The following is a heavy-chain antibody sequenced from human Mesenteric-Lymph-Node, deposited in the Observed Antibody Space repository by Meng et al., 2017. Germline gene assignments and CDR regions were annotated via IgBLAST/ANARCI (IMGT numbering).Heavy chain of an antibody. CDR2: INPNSGGT. D-gene: IGHD3-22*01. CDR1: GYTFTGYY. V-gene: IGHV1-2*02. CDR3: ARTLSSMYYYDSPFDY. J-gene: IGHJ4*02. Sequence: ASVNVSCKASGYTFTGYYMHWVRQAPGQGLEWMGWINPNSGGTNYAQKFQGRITMTRDTSISTAYMELSRLRSDDTAVYYCARTLSSMYYYDSPFDYWGQGKLV.